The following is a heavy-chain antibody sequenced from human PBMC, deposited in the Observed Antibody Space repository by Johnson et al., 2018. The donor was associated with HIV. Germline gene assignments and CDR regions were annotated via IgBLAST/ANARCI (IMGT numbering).Heavy chain of an antibody. CDR2: ISGSGGST. D-gene: IGHD3-16*01. V-gene: IGHV3-23*04. Sequence: VQLVESGGGLVQPGGSLRLSCAASGFTFSSYAMSWVRQAPGKGLEWVSAISGSGGSTYYADPGKGRFNISRDNSKNTLYLQMNSLRAEDSALYYCAKPPSMGADAFDVWGQGTMVTVSS. CDR3: AKPPSMGADAFDV. J-gene: IGHJ3*01. CDR1: GFTFSSYA.